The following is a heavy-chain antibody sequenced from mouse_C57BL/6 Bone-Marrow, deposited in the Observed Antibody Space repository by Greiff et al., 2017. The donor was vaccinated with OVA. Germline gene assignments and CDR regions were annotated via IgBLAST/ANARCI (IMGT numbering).Heavy chain of an antibody. CDR3: ARYTSHYCSALDY. Sequence: EVQGVESGGGLVQPGGSLSLSCAASGFTFTDYYMSWVRQPPGKALEWLGFIRNTANGYTTEYSASVKGRFTISRDKSHSILYLQMNALRSEYRAIYYCARYTSHYCSALDYWGPVTSFTVSS. D-gene: IGHD2-5*01. CDR2: IRNTANGYTT. V-gene: IGHV7-3*01. J-gene: IGHJ4*01. CDR1: GFTFTDYY.